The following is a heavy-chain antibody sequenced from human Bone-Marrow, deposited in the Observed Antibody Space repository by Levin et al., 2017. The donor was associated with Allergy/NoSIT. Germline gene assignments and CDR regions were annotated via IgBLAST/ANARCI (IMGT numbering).Heavy chain of an antibody. Sequence: PGGSLRLSCAASGFSFSSYDIQWVRHATGKGLEWVSAISKSGDTWFAGSVKGRFTISRENAKNSVYLQMNSLRAGDTAVYYCARGGQNAFDLWGQGTEVTVSS. J-gene: IGHJ3*01. CDR2: ISKSGDT. V-gene: IGHV3-13*04. CDR1: GFSFSSYD. CDR3: ARGGQNAFDL.